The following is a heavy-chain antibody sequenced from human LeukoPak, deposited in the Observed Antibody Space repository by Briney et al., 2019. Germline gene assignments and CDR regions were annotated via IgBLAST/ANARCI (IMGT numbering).Heavy chain of an antibody. D-gene: IGHD1-26*01. CDR2: ISWNSGSI. CDR1: GFTFDDYA. J-gene: IGHJ4*02. CDR3: AKDGSYYKLFDY. Sequence: GGSLRLSCAASGFTFDDYAMHWVRQAPGKGLEWVSGISWNSGSIGYAVSVKGRFTISRDNAKNSLYLQMNSLRAEDTALYYCAKDGSYYKLFDYWGQGTLVTVSS. V-gene: IGHV3-9*01.